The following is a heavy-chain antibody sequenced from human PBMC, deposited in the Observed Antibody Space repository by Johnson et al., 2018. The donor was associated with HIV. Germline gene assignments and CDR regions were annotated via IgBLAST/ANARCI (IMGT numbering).Heavy chain of an antibody. J-gene: IGHJ3*02. CDR3: ARGGIIHDAFDI. CDR1: GFTLSTYW. CDR2: IRYDRSNK. D-gene: IGHD1-1*01. V-gene: IGHV3-30*02. Sequence: QVQLVESGGGLVQPGGSLRLSCAASGFTLSTYWMSWVRQAPGKGLEWVTFIRYDRSNKYFADSVKGRFTISRDNSKNTLYLQMSSLRAEDTAVYYCARGGIIHDAFDIWGQGTMVTVSS.